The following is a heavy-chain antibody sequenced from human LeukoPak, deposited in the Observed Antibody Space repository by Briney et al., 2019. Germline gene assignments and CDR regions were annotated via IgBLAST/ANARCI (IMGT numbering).Heavy chain of an antibody. Sequence: PGGTLRLSCAASGFTFSSYGMSWVRQAPGKGLEWVSAVSGSGGSTYYADSVKGRFTIPRDNSKNTLYLQMNSLRAEDTAIYYCAKDKLYYGSGSYYNGLHDYWGQGTLVTVSS. CDR2: VSGSGGST. D-gene: IGHD3-10*01. J-gene: IGHJ4*02. CDR1: GFTFSSYG. CDR3: AKDKLYYGSGSYYNGLHDY. V-gene: IGHV3-23*01.